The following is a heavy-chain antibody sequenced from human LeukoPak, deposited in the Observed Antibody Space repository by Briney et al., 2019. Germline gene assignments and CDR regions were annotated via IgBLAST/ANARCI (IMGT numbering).Heavy chain of an antibody. CDR1: GFTFSSYW. Sequence: GGSLRLSCAASGFTFSSYWMHWVRQAPGKGLEFVSSIGSNGISTHYTDSVKGRFTISRDNSKNTLYLQMSSLSPEDTAMYYCVKISYSGGYYFDYWGQGTLVTVSS. J-gene: IGHJ4*02. D-gene: IGHD1-26*01. CDR3: VKISYSGGYYFDY. V-gene: IGHV3-64D*06. CDR2: IGSNGIST.